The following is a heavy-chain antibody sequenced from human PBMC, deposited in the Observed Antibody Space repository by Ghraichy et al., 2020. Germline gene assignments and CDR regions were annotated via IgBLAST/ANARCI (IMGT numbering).Heavy chain of an antibody. CDR1: GFTFSSYW. CDR3: ARGGSKPLDY. D-gene: IGHD5/OR15-5a*01. V-gene: IGHV3-74*01. J-gene: IGHJ4*02. CDR2: INSDGSSA. Sequence: ESLNISCAASGFTFSSYWMHWVRQAPGKGLMWVSRINSDGSSASYADSVKGRFTISRDNAKNTLSLQVNSLRAEDTAVYFCARGGSKPLDYWGQGTLVTVSS.